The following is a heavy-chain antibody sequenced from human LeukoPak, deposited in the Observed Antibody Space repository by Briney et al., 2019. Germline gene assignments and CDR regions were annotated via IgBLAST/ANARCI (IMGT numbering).Heavy chain of an antibody. J-gene: IGHJ6*02. CDR2: INHSGST. CDR3: ARGLGVVPAAMPYYYYGMDV. CDR1: GGSFSGYY. D-gene: IGHD2-2*01. V-gene: IGHV4-34*01. Sequence: SKTLSLTCAVYGGSFSGYYWSWIRQPPGKGLEWIGEINHSGSTNYNPSLKSRVTISVDTSKNLFSLKLSSVTAADTAVYYCARGLGVVPAAMPYYYYGMDVWGQGTTVTVSS.